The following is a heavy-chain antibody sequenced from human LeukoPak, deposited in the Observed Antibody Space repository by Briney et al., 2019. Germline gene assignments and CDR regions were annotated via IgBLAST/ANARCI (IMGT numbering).Heavy chain of an antibody. D-gene: IGHD3-16*01. CDR3: ARNLGPFDV. CDR1: GFTFSSYA. Sequence: PGGSLRLSCAASGFTFSSYAMSWVRQAPGKGLEWVSAISGSGGSTYYADSVKGRFTISRDNSKNMLYLQLNSLRADDTAMYYCARNLGPFDVRGHGTMVTVSS. J-gene: IGHJ3*01. V-gene: IGHV3-23*01. CDR2: ISGSGGST.